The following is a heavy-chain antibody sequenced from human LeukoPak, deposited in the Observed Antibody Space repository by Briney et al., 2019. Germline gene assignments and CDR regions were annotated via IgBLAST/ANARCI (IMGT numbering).Heavy chain of an antibody. D-gene: IGHD4-11*01. J-gene: IGHJ5*02. CDR2: IIPKFGTA. Sequence: ASVTVSCTASGGTFGSYPVSWVRQAPGQGLEWMGGIIPKFGTANYARKLQGRVTITTDESRSTVYMELSRLRSEDTAIYYCARDNSNFESNWFDPWGQGTLVTVSS. V-gene: IGHV1-69*05. CDR1: GGTFGSYP. CDR3: ARDNSNFESNWFDP.